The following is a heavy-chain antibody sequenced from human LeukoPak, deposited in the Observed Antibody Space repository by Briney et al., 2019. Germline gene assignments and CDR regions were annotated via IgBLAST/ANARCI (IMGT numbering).Heavy chain of an antibody. CDR2: INPSGGST. J-gene: IGHJ5*02. Sequence: ASVKVSCKASGYTFTSYYMHWVRQAPGQGLEWMGIINPSGGSTSYPQKFQGRVTMTRDTSTSTVYMELSSLRSEDTAVYYCARVASRIAAAGRNWFDPWGQGTLVTVSS. V-gene: IGHV1-46*01. CDR3: ARVASRIAAAGRNWFDP. CDR1: GYTFTSYY. D-gene: IGHD6-13*01.